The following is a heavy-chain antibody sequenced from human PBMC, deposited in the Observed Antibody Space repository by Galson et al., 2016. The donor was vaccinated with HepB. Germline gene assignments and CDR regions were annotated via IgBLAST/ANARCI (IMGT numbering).Heavy chain of an antibody. D-gene: IGHD2-15*01. J-gene: IGHJ4*02. CDR2: ISYDGSEI. CDR3: AKAACRGGSCFFDA. CDR1: GFAFNTFG. V-gene: IGHV3-33*06. Sequence: SLRLSCAASGFAFNTFGLHWVRQAPGRGLEWVAVISYDGSEIYYGDSVKGRFIISRDNSKNTLYLQMNSLTAEDTAIYYCAKAACRGGSCFFDAWGQGTLVTVSS.